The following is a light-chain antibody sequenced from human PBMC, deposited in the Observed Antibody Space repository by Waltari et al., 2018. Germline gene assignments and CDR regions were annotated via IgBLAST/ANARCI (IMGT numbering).Light chain of an antibody. J-gene: IGKJ4*01. V-gene: IGKV3-20*01. CDR1: QRVSHSN. CDR2: GAS. Sequence: EIALTQSPGTLSLSPGERATLSCRATQRVSHSNLAWYQQKGGQAPRLLIYGASSRATGIPDRFSGSGSGTDFTLSISRLEPEDYGVYYCQQYAGSPITFGGGTKVEI. CDR3: QQYAGSPIT.